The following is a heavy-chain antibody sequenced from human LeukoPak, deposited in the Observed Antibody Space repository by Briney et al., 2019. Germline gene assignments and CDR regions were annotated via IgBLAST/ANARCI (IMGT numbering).Heavy chain of an antibody. CDR2: ISYDGSEK. D-gene: IGHD6-13*01. Sequence: GGSLRLSCAASEFTFSSYTMHWVRQAPGKGLEWVALISYDGSEKYYADSVKGRFTISRDNSKNTLYLQMNSLRAADTAVYYCARGAYSSSWLNFDYWGQGTLVTVSS. J-gene: IGHJ4*02. CDR3: ARGAYSSSWLNFDY. CDR1: EFTFSSYT. V-gene: IGHV3-30*04.